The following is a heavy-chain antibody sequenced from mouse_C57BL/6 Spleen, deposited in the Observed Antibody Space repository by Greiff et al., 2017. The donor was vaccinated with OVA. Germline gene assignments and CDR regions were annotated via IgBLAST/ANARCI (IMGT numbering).Heavy chain of an antibody. CDR3: ADYDGYYP. CDR1: GYAFSSSW. CDR2: IYPGDGDT. D-gene: IGHD2-3*01. Sequence: VQLPQSGPELVKPGASVKISCKASGYAFSSSWMNWVKQRPGKGLEWIGRIYPGDGDTNYNGKFKGKATLTADKSSSTAYMQLSSLTSEDSAVYFCADYDGYYPWGQGTSVTVSS. J-gene: IGHJ4*01. V-gene: IGHV1-82*01.